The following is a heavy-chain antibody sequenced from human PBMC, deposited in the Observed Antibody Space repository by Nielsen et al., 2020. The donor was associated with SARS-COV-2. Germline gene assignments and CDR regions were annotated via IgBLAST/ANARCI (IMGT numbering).Heavy chain of an antibody. V-gene: IGHV5-51*01. CDR1: GYLFTNFW. Sequence: GESLKISCVGSGYLFTNFWIGWVRQMPGKGLEWMGIIWPGDSHTTYSPSFEGQVTLSADTSTNTAYLQWSSLRASDTAIYYCARLSGSGKLPRDFWGQGTRVTVSS. D-gene: IGHD3-3*01. J-gene: IGHJ4*02. CDR2: IWPGDSHT. CDR3: ARLSGSGKLPRDF.